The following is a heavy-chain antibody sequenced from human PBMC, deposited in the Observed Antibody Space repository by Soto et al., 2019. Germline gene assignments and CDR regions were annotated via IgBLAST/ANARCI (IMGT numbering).Heavy chain of an antibody. CDR3: ARDKDRQKLGGNYYYIMDV. Sequence: QVQLVQSGAEVKKPGSSVRVSCKTSGGTFRTSAISWVRQAPGQGLEWMGGIMPVFPKPDYEQKFQGRVTITEDESTSTADMELSILRSEDTAVYYCARDKDRQKLGGNYYYIMDVWGQGTTVNVSS. D-gene: IGHD3-3*02. J-gene: IGHJ6*02. V-gene: IGHV1-69*12. CDR2: IMPVFPKP. CDR1: GGTFRTSA.